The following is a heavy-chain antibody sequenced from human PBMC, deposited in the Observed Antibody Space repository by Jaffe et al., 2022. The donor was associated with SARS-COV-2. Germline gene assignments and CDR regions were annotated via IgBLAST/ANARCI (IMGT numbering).Heavy chain of an antibody. CDR2: IKQDGSEK. J-gene: IGHJ6*02. CDR3: ARDPGSTLYYYGMDV. V-gene: IGHV3-7*01. CDR1: GFTFSSYW. D-gene: IGHD2-15*01. Sequence: EVQLVESGGGLVQPGGSLRLSCAASGFTFSSYWMSWVRQAPGKGLEWVANIKQDGSEKYYVDSVKGRFTISRDNAKNSLYLQMNSLRAEDTAVYYCARDPGSTLYYYGMDVWGQGTTVTVSS.